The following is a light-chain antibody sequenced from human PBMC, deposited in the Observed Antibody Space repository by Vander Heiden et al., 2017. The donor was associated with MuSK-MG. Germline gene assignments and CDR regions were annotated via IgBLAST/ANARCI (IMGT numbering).Light chain of an antibody. CDR1: QSVSSY. Sequence: EIVLTQSPATLSLSPGERATLSCRASQSVSSYLAWYQQKPGQAPRLLIYDASNSATGIPARFSGSGSGTDFTLTIISLEPEDFAVYYCHQRSNWPPTFGPGTKVEIK. V-gene: IGKV3-11*01. CDR3: HQRSNWPPT. CDR2: DAS. J-gene: IGKJ1*01.